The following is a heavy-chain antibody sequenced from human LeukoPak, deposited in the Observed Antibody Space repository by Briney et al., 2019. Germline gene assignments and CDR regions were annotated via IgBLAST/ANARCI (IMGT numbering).Heavy chain of an antibody. V-gene: IGHV4-34*01. CDR3: ARQPSYLWFSYYFDY. J-gene: IGHJ4*02. Sequence: KPSETLSLTCAVYGGSFSGYYWRWLRQPPGKGLEWIGEINHSGSTNYNPSLKSRVTISVDTSKNQFSLKLSSVTAADTAVYYCARQPSYLWFSYYFDYWGQGTLVTVSS. D-gene: IGHD3-10*01. CDR2: INHSGST. CDR1: GGSFSGYY.